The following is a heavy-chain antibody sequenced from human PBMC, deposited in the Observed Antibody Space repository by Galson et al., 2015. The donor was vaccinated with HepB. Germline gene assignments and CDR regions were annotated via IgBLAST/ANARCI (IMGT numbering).Heavy chain of an antibody. CDR1: GFTFSDYY. D-gene: IGHD3-3*01. CDR2: ISANTIYT. Sequence: SLRLSCAASGFTFSDYYMTWIRQVPGKGLEWISYISANTIYTNYAASVKGRFTISRDNSKNTVFLQMNSLRAEDSAVYYCAKLAVLRFLGWLSNDFDCWGQGTLVTVSS. V-gene: IGHV3-11*03. CDR3: AKLAVLRFLGWLSNDFDC. J-gene: IGHJ4*02.